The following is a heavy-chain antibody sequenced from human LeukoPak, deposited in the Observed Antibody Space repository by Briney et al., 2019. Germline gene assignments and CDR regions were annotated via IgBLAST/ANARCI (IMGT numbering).Heavy chain of an antibody. Sequence: GGSLRLSCAASGFTVSSNYMSWVRQAPGRGLEWVSVIYSGVSTYYADSVKGRFTISSANSKNTLYLHMNRLSAEDTAVYYCARGGDEGTPLWFDPWGQGTLVTASS. J-gene: IGHJ5*02. D-gene: IGHD3-10*01. CDR3: ARGGDEGTPLWFDP. CDR1: GFTVSSNY. V-gene: IGHV3-66*01. CDR2: IYSGVST.